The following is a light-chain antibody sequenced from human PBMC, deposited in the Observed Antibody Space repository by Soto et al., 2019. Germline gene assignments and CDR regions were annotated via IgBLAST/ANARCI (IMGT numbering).Light chain of an antibody. J-gene: IGLJ1*01. CDR2: GNS. CDR3: QSYDSSLSGSYV. CDR1: GSNIGAPFD. V-gene: IGLV1-40*01. Sequence: QSVLTQPPSVSGAPGQRVTISCTGSGSNIGAPFDVHWYQQLPGTAPKLVIYGNSNRPSGVPDRFSGSKSGTSASLAITGLQAEDEADYYCQSYDSSLSGSYVFGTGTKVTVL.